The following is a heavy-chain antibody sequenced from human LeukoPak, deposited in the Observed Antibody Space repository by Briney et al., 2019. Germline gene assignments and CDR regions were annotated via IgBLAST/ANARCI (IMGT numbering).Heavy chain of an antibody. CDR1: GGSISSSNYY. CDR3: ARNMYSSGTYGMGV. J-gene: IGHJ6*02. CDR2: IYYSGST. D-gene: IGHD6-19*01. Sequence: PSETLSLTCTVSGGSISSSNYYWGWIRQPPGKGLEWIGSIYYSGSTYYNPSLKSRVTISVDTSKNQFSLKLSSVTAADTAVYYCARNMYSSGTYGMGVWGQGTTVTVSS. V-gene: IGHV4-39*07.